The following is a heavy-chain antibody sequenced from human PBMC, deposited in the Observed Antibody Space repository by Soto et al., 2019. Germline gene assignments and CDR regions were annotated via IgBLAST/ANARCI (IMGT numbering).Heavy chain of an antibody. CDR1: GGTFSRHS. J-gene: IGHJ4*02. Sequence: QVQMVQSGAEVKKPGSSARVSCKVSGGTFSRHSISWVRQAPGQGLEWMGGIIPIFDATQYAQKFQGRLTITAHESTPTFHMDLSGLRPEDTAIYYCARDLTSVRGSWGQGTLVTVS. CDR2: IIPIFDAT. CDR3: ARDLTSVRGS. V-gene: IGHV1-69*01. D-gene: IGHD3-10*01.